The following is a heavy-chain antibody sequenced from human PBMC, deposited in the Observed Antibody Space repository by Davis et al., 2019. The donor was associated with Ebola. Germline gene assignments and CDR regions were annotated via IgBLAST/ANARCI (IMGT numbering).Heavy chain of an antibody. CDR2: LNPNSGNT. J-gene: IGHJ4*02. V-gene: IGHV1-8*01. Sequence: AASVKVSCTTSGYTFTNYDINWVRQATGQGLEWMGWLNPNSGNTGYAQKFQGRVTMTRNTSISTAYMELSSLRSDDTARYYCARDVRGITGPSEYWGQGTLVTVSS. D-gene: IGHD1-1*01. CDR3: ARDVRGITGPSEY. CDR1: GYTFTNYD.